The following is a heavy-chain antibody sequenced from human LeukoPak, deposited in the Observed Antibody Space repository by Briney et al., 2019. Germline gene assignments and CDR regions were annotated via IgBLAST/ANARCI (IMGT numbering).Heavy chain of an antibody. CDR1: AYTFTSYR. V-gene: IGHV1-2*02. CDR3: ARDPGTPSTLHYSDY. J-gene: IGHJ4*02. Sequence: RASVKVSCKASAYTFTSYRIHWVRQAPGQGLEWMGWVGPNIGGVDYGQKFQGRVTMTRYTSINTAYMELTGLRSDDTAVYYCARDPGTPSTLHYSDYLGPGTIVAVSP. CDR2: VGPNIGGV.